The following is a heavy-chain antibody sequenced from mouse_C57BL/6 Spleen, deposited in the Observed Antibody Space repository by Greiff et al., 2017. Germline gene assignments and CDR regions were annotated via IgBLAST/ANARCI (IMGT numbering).Heavy chain of an antibody. J-gene: IGHJ4*01. CDR1: GYAFSSSW. Sequence: VKVVESGPELVKPGASVKISCKASGYAFSSSWMNWVKQRPGKGLEWIGRIYPGDGDTNYNGKFKGKATLTADKSSSTAYMQLSSLTSEDSAVYFCAVYDYDDYAMDYWGQGTSVTVSS. V-gene: IGHV1-82*01. CDR2: IYPGDGDT. CDR3: AVYDYDDYAMDY. D-gene: IGHD2-4*01.